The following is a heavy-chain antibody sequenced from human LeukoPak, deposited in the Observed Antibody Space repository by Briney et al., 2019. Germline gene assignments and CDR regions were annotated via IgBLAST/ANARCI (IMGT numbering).Heavy chain of an antibody. Sequence: PGGSLRLSCAASGFTFSSYGMHWVRQAPGKGLEWVAVIWYDGSNKYYADSVKGRFTTSRDNSKNTLYLQMDSLRAEDTAVYYCARDPGVRWLVGFDYWGQGTPVTVSS. CDR2: IWYDGSNK. V-gene: IGHV3-33*01. CDR1: GFTFSSYG. D-gene: IGHD6-19*01. J-gene: IGHJ4*02. CDR3: ARDPGVRWLVGFDY.